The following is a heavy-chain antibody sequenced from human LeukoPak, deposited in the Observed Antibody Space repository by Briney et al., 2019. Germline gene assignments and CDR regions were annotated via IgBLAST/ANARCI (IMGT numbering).Heavy chain of an antibody. D-gene: IGHD3-3*01. CDR1: GFTFSSYA. CDR2: ISGSGGST. CDR3: AKTPKPLTIFGVVIPYYFDY. Sequence: GGSLRLSCAASGFTFSSYAMSWVRQAPGKGLEWVSAISGSGGSTYYADSVKGRFTISRDNSKNTLYLQMNSLRAEDTAVYYCAKTPKPLTIFGVVIPYYFDYWGQGTLVTVSS. V-gene: IGHV3-23*01. J-gene: IGHJ4*02.